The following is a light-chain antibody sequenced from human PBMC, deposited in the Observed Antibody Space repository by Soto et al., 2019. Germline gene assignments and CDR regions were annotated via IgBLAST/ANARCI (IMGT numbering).Light chain of an antibody. Sequence: QSALTQPASVSGSPGQSITISCTGTSSDVGSYNLVSWYQQHPGKAPKLMIYEGSKRPSGVSNRFSGSKSGNTASLTISGLQAEDEAHYYCNSYTNNNSQVFGGGTKVTVL. CDR1: SSDVGSYNL. CDR2: EGS. J-gene: IGLJ3*02. CDR3: NSYTNNNSQV. V-gene: IGLV2-14*02.